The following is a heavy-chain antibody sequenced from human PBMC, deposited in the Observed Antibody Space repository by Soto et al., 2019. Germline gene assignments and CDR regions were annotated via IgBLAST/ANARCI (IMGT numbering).Heavy chain of an antibody. V-gene: IGHV1-69*01. Sequence: QVQLVQSGAEVKKPGSSVKVSCKASGGTLNSHAIGWVRQAPGQRLEWMGGTIPLLGPAKYPQKFQGRITTTADESTGTAYMELSSLRSEDTAVYYCATLSRHGVFGIDHWGQGTLVTVSS. CDR2: TIPLLGPA. J-gene: IGHJ4*02. CDR3: ATLSRHGVFGIDH. CDR1: GGTLNSHA. D-gene: IGHD3-3*01.